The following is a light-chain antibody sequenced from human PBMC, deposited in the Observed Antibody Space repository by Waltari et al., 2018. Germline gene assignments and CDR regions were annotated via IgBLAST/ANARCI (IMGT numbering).Light chain of an antibody. CDR1: QRVSRT. CDR3: QHYVSLPVT. V-gene: IGKV3-20*01. Sequence: EIVLTQSPGTLSLSPGERATLSCRASQRVSRTLAWYQQKPGQAPRLLIYDASSRATGIPDRVSGSGSGTDFSLTITRLEPEDFAVYYCQHYVSLPVTFGQGTKVEIK. CDR2: DAS. J-gene: IGKJ1*01.